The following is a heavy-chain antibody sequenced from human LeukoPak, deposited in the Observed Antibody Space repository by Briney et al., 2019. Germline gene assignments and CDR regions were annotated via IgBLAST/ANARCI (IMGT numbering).Heavy chain of an antibody. CDR1: GFTFSSYS. CDR2: ISSSSSTI. V-gene: IGHV3-48*01. D-gene: IGHD1-1*01. J-gene: IGHJ4*02. Sequence: GGSLRLSCAASGFTFSSYSMNWVRQAPGKGLEWVSYISSSSSTIYYADSVKGRFTISRDNAKNSLYLQTNSLRAEDTAVYYCARGTLEYDYWGQGTLVTVSS. CDR3: ARGTLEYDY.